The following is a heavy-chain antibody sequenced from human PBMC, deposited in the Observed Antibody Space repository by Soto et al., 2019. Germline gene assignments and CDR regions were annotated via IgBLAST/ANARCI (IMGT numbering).Heavy chain of an antibody. V-gene: IGHV1-18*01. CDR3: ARDKLTSPFDY. Sequence: GASVKVSCKASGYTFTSYAMHWVRQAPGQRLEWMGWISAYNGNTNYAQKLQGRVTMTTDTSTSTAYMELRSLRSDDTAVYYCARDKLTSPFDYWGQGTLVTVSS. CDR1: GYTFTSYA. J-gene: IGHJ4*02. CDR2: ISAYNGNT. D-gene: IGHD3-10*01.